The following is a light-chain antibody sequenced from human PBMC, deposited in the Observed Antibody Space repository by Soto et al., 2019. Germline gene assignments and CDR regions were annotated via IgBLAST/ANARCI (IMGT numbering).Light chain of an antibody. CDR1: LGIRDD. J-gene: IGKJ1*01. CDR3: LQDNNYPWT. CDR2: SAS. Sequence: AIQMTQSPSSLSASVGDRVTITCRASLGIRDDLGWYQQKPGTAPKLLIYSASSLQSGVPSRFSGSGSGTDITLTISCLQPEDLATYFCLQDNNYPWTFGQGTKVEIK. V-gene: IGKV1-6*01.